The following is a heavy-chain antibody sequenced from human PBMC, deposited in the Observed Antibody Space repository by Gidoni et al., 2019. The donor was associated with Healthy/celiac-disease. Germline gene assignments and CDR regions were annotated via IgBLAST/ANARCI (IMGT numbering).Heavy chain of an antibody. D-gene: IGHD1-26*01. V-gene: IGHV3-21*01. J-gene: IGHJ4*02. CDR3: ARGEWELNTRFDY. CDR1: GFTFSSYS. CDR2: ISSSSSYI. Sequence: EVQLVESGGGLVKPGGSLRLSCAASGFTFSSYSMNWVRQAPGKGLEWVSSISSSSSYIYYADSVKGRFTISRDNAKNSLYLQMNSLRAEDTAVYYCARGEWELNTRFDYWGQGTLVTVSS.